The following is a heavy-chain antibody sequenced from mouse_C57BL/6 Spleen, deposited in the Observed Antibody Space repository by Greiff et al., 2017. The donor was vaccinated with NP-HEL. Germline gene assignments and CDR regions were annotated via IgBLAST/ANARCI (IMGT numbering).Heavy chain of an antibody. CDR2: IYPGDGDT. CDR3: ARDDYEGYYAMDY. Sequence: VQLQQSGPELVKPGASVKISCKASGYAFSSSWMNWVKQRPGKGLEWIGRIYPGDGDTNYNGKFKGKATLTADKSSSTAYMHLSSLTSEDSAVYFCARDDYEGYYAMDYWGPGTSVTVSS. J-gene: IGHJ4*01. V-gene: IGHV1-82*01. D-gene: IGHD2-4*01. CDR1: GYAFSSSW.